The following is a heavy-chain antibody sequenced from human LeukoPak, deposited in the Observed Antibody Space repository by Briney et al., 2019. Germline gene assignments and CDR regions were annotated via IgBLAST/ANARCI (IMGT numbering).Heavy chain of an antibody. Sequence: SETLSLTCTVSGGSISSYHWSWIRQPPGKGLECIGFIYYSGSTNYNPSLKSRVTISVDTSKNQFSLKLSSVTAADTAVYYCARLDGLYYYYMDVWGKGTTVTISS. V-gene: IGHV4-59*01. CDR3: ARLDGLYYYYMDV. D-gene: IGHD3-9*01. CDR1: GGSISSYH. J-gene: IGHJ6*03. CDR2: IYYSGST.